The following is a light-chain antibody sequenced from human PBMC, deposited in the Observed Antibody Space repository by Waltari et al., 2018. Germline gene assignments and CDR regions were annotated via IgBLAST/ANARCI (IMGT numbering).Light chain of an antibody. Sequence: EIVLTQSPATLSLSPGERATLSCRASQSASKYVAWYQQRPGQPPRLLIYDASNRAAGVPDRFDAFGSGTDFTLTINGLEPEDFAVYYCQQRNDWPLTFGGGTRVEIK. CDR3: QQRNDWPLT. CDR2: DAS. J-gene: IGKJ4*01. CDR1: QSASKY. V-gene: IGKV3-11*01.